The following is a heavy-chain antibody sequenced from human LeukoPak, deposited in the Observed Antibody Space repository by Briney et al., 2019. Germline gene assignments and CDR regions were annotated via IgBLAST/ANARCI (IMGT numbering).Heavy chain of an antibody. Sequence: GGSLRLSCAASGFTFSSYSMNWVRQAPGKGLEWVAYTSISSSIIYYADSVKGRFTISRDNAKNSLYLQMNSLRAEDTAVYYCARDGPPVLLWFGEQYYMDVWGKGTTVTISS. J-gene: IGHJ6*03. CDR2: TSISSSII. V-gene: IGHV3-48*04. CDR1: GFTFSSYS. CDR3: ARDGPPVLLWFGEQYYMDV. D-gene: IGHD3-10*01.